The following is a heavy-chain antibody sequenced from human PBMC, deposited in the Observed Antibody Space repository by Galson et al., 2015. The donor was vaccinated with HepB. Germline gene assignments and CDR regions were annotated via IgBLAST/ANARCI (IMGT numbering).Heavy chain of an antibody. D-gene: IGHD6-19*01. CDR3: AKPVREWLVAFDY. Sequence: SLRLSCAASGFTFSSYGMHWVRQAPGKGLEWVAVISYDGSNKYYADSVKGRFTISRDNSKNTLYLQMNSLRAEDTAVYYCAKPVREWLVAFDYWGQGTLVTVSS. CDR2: ISYDGSNK. J-gene: IGHJ4*02. V-gene: IGHV3-30*18. CDR1: GFTFSSYG.